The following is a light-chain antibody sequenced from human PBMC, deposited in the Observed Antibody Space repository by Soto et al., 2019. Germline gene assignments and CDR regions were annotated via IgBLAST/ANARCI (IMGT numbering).Light chain of an antibody. CDR2: TAS. Sequence: IQMTQSPSSLSASVGHRVTITCRASQSISSYLNWYQQKPGKAPKLLIYTASSLQSGVPSRFSGSGSGTDFTLTISSLQPEDFATYFWQQSYITPYTFGQGTKLEIK. CDR3: QQSYITPYT. CDR1: QSISSY. V-gene: IGKV1-39*01. J-gene: IGKJ2*01.